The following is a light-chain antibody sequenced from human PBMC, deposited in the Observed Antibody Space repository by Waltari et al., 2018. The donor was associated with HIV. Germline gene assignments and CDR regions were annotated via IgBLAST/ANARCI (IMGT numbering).Light chain of an antibody. CDR3: QESHSSSLT. CDR2: AAS. J-gene: IGKJ4*01. Sequence: DIQMTQSPSSLSASVGDRVTITCWASQSVSTYLNWYQYKPGKAPKLLIYAASSLQSGVPSRFSGSGSGTDFTLTISSLQRDDSATYYCQESHSSSLTFGGGTGVEI. V-gene: IGKV1-39*01. CDR1: QSVSTY.